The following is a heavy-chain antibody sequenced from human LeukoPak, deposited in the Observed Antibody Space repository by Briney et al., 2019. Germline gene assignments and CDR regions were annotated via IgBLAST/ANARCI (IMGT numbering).Heavy chain of an antibody. CDR3: ARDGGYYGSGSYSAYYFDY. J-gene: IGHJ4*02. Sequence: PGGSLRLSCTVSGFTVSSNSMSWVRQAPGKGLEWVSFIYSDNTHYSDSVKGRFTISRDNSKNTLYLQMNSLRAEDTAVYYCARDGGYYGSGSYSAYYFDYWGQGTLVTVSS. CDR2: IYSDNT. D-gene: IGHD3-10*01. CDR1: GFTVSSNS. V-gene: IGHV3-53*01.